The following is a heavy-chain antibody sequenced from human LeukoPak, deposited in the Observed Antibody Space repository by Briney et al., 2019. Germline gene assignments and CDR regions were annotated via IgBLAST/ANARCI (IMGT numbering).Heavy chain of an antibody. CDR1: GFTFSSYA. Sequence: GGSLRLSCAASGFTFSSYAMSWVRQAPGKGLKWVSAISGSAGSTNYADSVKGRFTISRYNSKNTVYLQMNSLRAEDTAVYYCARHSSGWYGDGFDIWGQGSMVTVSS. V-gene: IGHV3-23*01. D-gene: IGHD6-19*01. CDR3: ARHSSGWYGDGFDI. CDR2: ISGSAGST. J-gene: IGHJ3*02.